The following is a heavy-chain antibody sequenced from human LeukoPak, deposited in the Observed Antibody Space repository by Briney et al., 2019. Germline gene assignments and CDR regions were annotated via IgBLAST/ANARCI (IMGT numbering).Heavy chain of an antibody. J-gene: IGHJ3*02. CDR1: GGSISSYY. CDR2: IYYSGST. D-gene: IGHD3-16*01. V-gene: IGHV4-59*01. CDR3: ARVLGGAFDI. Sequence: SETLSLTCTVSGGSISSYYWSWIRQPPGKGLEWIGYIYYSGSTNYNPSLKSRVTISVDTSKNQFSLKLSSGTAADTAVYYCARVLGGAFDIWGQGTMVTVSS.